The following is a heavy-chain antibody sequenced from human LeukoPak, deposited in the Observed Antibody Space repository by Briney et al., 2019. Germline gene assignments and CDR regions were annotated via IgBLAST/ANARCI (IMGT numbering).Heavy chain of an antibody. CDR3: ARDTLTGYPMNLLDY. V-gene: IGHV1-46*01. CDR2: INPSGGST. CDR1: GYTFTSYY. D-gene: IGHD3-9*01. J-gene: IGHJ4*02. Sequence: ASVKVSCKASGYTFTSYYMHWVRQAPGQGLEWMGIINPSGGSTTYALKFQGRVTMTRDTSTSTVYMELSSLRSEDTAVYYCARDTLTGYPMNLLDYWGQGTLVTVSS.